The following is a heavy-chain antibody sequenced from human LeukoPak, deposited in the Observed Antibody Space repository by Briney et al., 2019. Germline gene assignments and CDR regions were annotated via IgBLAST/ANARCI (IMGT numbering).Heavy chain of an antibody. CDR2: IKSKTDGGTT. V-gene: IGHV3-15*01. D-gene: IGHD6-19*01. Sequence: PGGSLRLSCAASGFTFSNAWMSWVRQAPGKGLEWVGRIKSKTDGGTTDYAAPVKGRFTISRDDSKNTLYLQMNSLKTEDTAVYYCTTDRSEQWLSPYNNFDYWGQGTLVTVSS. CDR1: GFTFSNAW. CDR3: TTDRSEQWLSPYNNFDY. J-gene: IGHJ4*02.